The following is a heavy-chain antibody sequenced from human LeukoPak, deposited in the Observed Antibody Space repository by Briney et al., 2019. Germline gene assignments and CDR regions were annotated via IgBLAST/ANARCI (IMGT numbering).Heavy chain of an antibody. Sequence: GGSLRLSCAASGFTFSSYDMSWVRQAPGKGLEWVSAISGSGGSTYYADSVKGRFTISRDNSKNTLYLQMNSLRAEDTAVYYCAKFLPTHIVVANYYFDYWGQGTLVTVSS. CDR2: ISGSGGST. J-gene: IGHJ4*02. CDR3: AKFLPTHIVVANYYFDY. CDR1: GFTFSSYD. D-gene: IGHD2-21*01. V-gene: IGHV3-23*01.